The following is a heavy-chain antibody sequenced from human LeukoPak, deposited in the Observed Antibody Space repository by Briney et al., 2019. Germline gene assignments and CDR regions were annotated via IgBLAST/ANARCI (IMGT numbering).Heavy chain of an antibody. CDR2: ISAYNGNT. V-gene: IGHV1-18*01. CDR3: ARDKGLAYCGGDCPGDFDY. Sequence: ASVKVSCKASGYTFTSYGISWVRQAPGQGLEWMGWISAYNGNTNYAQKLQGRVTMTTDTSTSTAYMELRSLRSDDTAVYYCARDKGLAYCGGDCPGDFDYWGQGTLVTLSS. D-gene: IGHD2-21*01. J-gene: IGHJ4*02. CDR1: GYTFTSYG.